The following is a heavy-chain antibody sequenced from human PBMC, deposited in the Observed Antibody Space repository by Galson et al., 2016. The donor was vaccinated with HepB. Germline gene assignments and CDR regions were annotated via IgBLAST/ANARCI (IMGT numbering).Heavy chain of an antibody. J-gene: IGHJ6*02. Sequence: SLRLSCAASGFTFSNYWMSWVRQVPGKGLELVSNINEDGSETKYVDSVKGRFTISRDNAKNSLYLHMNSLRAEDTAVYYCQLSGSGTVTTSSSYYGMDVRGQGTTVTVSS. D-gene: IGHD1-1*01. CDR2: INEDGSET. CDR1: GFTFSNYW. V-gene: IGHV3-7*01. CDR3: QLSGSGTVTTSSSYYGMDV.